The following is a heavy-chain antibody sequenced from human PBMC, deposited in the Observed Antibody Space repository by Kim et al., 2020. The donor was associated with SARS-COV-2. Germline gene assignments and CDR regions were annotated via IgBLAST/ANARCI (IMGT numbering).Heavy chain of an antibody. V-gene: IGHV4-31*03. CDR1: GDSITSGANY. J-gene: IGHJ4*02. CDR3: ARDVGRRGYFDY. Sequence: SETLSLTCTVSGDSITSGANYWSWIRQHPGRGLEWIGHIYYDGRTSSNPSLTSRVTISLDTSKTQFSLNLNSVTAADTAVYFCARDVGRRGYFDYWGQGTRVTVSS. D-gene: IGHD2-15*01. CDR2: IYYDGRT.